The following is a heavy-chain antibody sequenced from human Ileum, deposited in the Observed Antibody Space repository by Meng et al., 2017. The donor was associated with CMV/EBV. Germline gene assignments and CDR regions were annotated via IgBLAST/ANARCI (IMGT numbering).Heavy chain of an antibody. CDR1: GYTFTSYG. CDR3: ARFWLDIEVVVASKGFDG. CDR2: INTYNGDT. Sequence: ASVKVSCKASGYTFTSYGITWVRQAPGQGLEWMGWINTYNGDTTYAQNLQGRVTMTTDTSTNTAFMELRSLRSDDTAVYYCARFWLDIEVVVASKGFDGWGQGTLVTVSS. D-gene: IGHD2-15*01. V-gene: IGHV1-18*01. J-gene: IGHJ4*02.